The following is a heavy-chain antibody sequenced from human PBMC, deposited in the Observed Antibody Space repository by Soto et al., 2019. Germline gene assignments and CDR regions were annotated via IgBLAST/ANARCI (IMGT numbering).Heavy chain of an antibody. V-gene: IGHV1-2*04. Sequence: ASVKVSCKASGYTFTGYYMHWVRQAPGQGLEWMGWINPNSGGTNYAQKFQGWVTMTRDTSISTAYMELSRLRSDDTAVYYCARGLRFLEWLLGGMDVWGQGTTVTVSS. D-gene: IGHD3-3*01. J-gene: IGHJ6*02. CDR3: ARGLRFLEWLLGGMDV. CDR1: GYTFTGYY. CDR2: INPNSGGT.